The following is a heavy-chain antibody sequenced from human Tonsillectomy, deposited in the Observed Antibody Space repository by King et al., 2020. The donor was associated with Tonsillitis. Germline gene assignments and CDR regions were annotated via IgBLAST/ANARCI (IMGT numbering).Heavy chain of an antibody. D-gene: IGHD2-2*01. Sequence: VQLVESGGGLVQPGGSLRLSCAPAVFTFSCCWMHWVRQSPGKGLVWVSRINSEGSSTNYAYSVKGRFTISRDNAKNTLSLQMNSLRADDTAVYYCARDYCSSTSCFLDFWGQGTLVTVSS. V-gene: IGHV3-74*01. CDR1: VFTFSCCW. CDR2: INSEGSST. CDR3: ARDYCSSTSCFLDF. J-gene: IGHJ4*02.